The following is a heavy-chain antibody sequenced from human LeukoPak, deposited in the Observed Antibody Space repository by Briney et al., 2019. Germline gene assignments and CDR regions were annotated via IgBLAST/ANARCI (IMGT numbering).Heavy chain of an antibody. CDR3: AKERKAPHYYYYKDV. V-gene: IGHV3-30-3*01. CDR1: GFAFGSEA. J-gene: IGHJ6*03. CDR2: ISHDGSEK. Sequence: PGGSLRLSCAVSGFAFGSEAMSWVRQTPDKGLDWVAVISHDGSEKLYAGSVKGRFTISRDNSKNTLYLQMNSLRAEDTAVYYCAKERKAPHYYYYKDVWGKGTTVTVSS.